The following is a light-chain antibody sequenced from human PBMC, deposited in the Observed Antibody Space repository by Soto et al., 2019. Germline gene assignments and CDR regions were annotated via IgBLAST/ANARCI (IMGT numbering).Light chain of an antibody. Sequence: EIVLTQSPGTLSLSPGERATLSCRASQSVSSSYLAWYQQKPGQAPRLLIYGASSRATGIPDRFSGSGSGTDFPLTISRLEPEDFAVYYCQQDGSSPPLTFGGGTKVEIK. CDR2: GAS. CDR1: QSVSSSY. CDR3: QQDGSSPPLT. J-gene: IGKJ4*01. V-gene: IGKV3-20*01.